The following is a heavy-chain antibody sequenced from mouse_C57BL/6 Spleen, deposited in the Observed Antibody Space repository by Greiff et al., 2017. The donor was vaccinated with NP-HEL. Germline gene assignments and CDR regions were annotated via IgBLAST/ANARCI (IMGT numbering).Heavy chain of an antibody. CDR3: ASSLWDAWFAY. V-gene: IGHV1-82*01. CDR1: GYAFSSSW. CDR2: IYPGDGDT. D-gene: IGHD6-1*01. J-gene: IGHJ3*01. Sequence: VQLQQSGPELVKPGASVQISCKASGYAFSSSWMNWVKQRPGKGLEWIGRIYPGDGDTNYNGQFKGKATLTADKSSSTAYMQLSSLTSEDSAVYFCASSLWDAWFAYWGQGTLVTVSA.